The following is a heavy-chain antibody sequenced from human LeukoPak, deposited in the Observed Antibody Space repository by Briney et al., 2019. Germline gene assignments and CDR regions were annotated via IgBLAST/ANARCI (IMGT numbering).Heavy chain of an antibody. D-gene: IGHD3-9*01. CDR1: GFTFSSYG. CDR2: ISYDGSNK. V-gene: IGHV3-30*18. J-gene: IGHJ4*02. CDR3: AKDLSTGYYIAY. Sequence: QTGGSLRLSCAASGFTFSSYGMHWVRQAPGKGLEWVAVISYDGSNKYYADSVKGRFTISRDNSKNTLYLQMNSLRGEDTAVYYCAKDLSTGYYIAYWGQGTLVTVSS.